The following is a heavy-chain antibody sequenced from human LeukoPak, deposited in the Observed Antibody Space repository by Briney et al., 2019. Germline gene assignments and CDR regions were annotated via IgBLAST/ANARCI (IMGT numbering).Heavy chain of an antibody. CDR2: IYYSGST. V-gene: IGHV4-30-4*01. Sequence: SETLSLTCTVSGGSISSGDYYWSWIRQPPGKGLEWIGYIYYSGSTYYNPSLKSRVTISVDTSKNRFSLKLSSVTAADTAVYYCARSGGSGSPSYFDYWGQGTLVTVSS. CDR1: GGSISSGDYY. CDR3: ARSGGSGSPSYFDY. D-gene: IGHD3-10*01. J-gene: IGHJ4*02.